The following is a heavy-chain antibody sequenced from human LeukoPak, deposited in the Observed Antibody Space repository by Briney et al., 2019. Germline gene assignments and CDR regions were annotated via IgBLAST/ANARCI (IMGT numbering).Heavy chain of an antibody. J-gene: IGHJ4*02. CDR1: GGSISSYY. D-gene: IGHD1-7*01. V-gene: IGHV4-4*09. CDR2: IYTSGST. Sequence: KSSETLSLTCTVSGGSISSYYWSWIRQPPGKGLEWIGYIYTSGSTNYNPSLKSRVTISVDTSKNQFSQKLSSVTAADTAVYYCARHNWNYSGFDYWGQGTLVTVSS. CDR3: ARHNWNYSGFDY.